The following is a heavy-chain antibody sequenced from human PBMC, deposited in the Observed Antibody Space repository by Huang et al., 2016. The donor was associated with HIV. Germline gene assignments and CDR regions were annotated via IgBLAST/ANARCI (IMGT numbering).Heavy chain of an antibody. CDR2: IYYRGST. CDR1: GGSISSGGYY. CDR3: ARDTDGGRTFDI. D-gene: IGHD2-2*02. J-gene: IGHJ3*02. Sequence: QVQLQESGPGLVKPSQTLSLTCTVSGGSISSGGYYWSWIRQPPVKGLEWIGYIYYRGSTYYNPSLKSLVTISVYPSNNQFSLKLSSVTAADMAVYYCARDTDGGRTFDIWGQGTMVTVSS. V-gene: IGHV4-30-4*08.